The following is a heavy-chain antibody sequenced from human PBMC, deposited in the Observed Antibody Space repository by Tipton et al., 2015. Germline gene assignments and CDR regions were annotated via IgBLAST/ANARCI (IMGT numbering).Heavy chain of an antibody. CDR3: ARSPFKSGYFDY. J-gene: IGHJ4*02. V-gene: IGHV4-59*08. CDR2: ISYNGST. Sequence: TLSLTCTVSGASISSYSWSWIRQPPGKGLEWMGYISYNGSTNYNPSLKSRVTISLDTSKNQFSLKLSSVTAADTAVYYCARSPFKSGYFDYWGQGTLVTVSS. CDR1: GASISSYS. D-gene: IGHD2/OR15-2a*01.